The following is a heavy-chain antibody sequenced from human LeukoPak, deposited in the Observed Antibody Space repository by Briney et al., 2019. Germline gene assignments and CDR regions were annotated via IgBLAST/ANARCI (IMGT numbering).Heavy chain of an antibody. CDR2: ISGSGGSP. J-gene: IGHJ4*02. V-gene: IGHV3-23*01. Sequence: GGSLRLSCAASGFTFSSYAMSWVRQAPGKGLEWVSAISGSGGSPYYADSVKGRFTISRDNSKNTLYLQMNSLRAEDTAVYYCVREGGWDSGSYSAYWGQGTLVTVSS. D-gene: IGHD3-10*01. CDR3: VREGGWDSGSYSAY. CDR1: GFTFSSYA.